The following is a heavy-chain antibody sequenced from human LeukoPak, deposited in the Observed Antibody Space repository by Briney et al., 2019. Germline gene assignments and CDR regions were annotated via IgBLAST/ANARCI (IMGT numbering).Heavy chain of an antibody. J-gene: IGHJ4*02. CDR1: GGSFSGYY. V-gene: IGHV4-34*01. D-gene: IGHD1-26*01. CDR3: AIPGHSIVFDY. Sequence: SETLSLTCAVYGGSFSGYYWSWIRQPPGKGLEWIGEINHSGSTNYNPSLKSRVTISVDTSKNQFSLELSSVTAADTAVYYCAIPGHSIVFDYWGQGTLVTVSS. CDR2: INHSGST.